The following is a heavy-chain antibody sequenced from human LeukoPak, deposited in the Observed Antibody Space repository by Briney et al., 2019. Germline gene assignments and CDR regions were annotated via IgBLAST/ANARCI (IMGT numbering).Heavy chain of an antibody. CDR3: AKVVRIQLWLLGY. Sequence: PGGSLRLSCAASGFTFSSYWMHWVRQAPGKGLVWVSRINSDGSSTSYADSVKGRFTISRDNAKNTQYLQMNSLRAEDTAVYYCAKVVRIQLWLLGYWGQGTLVTVSS. J-gene: IGHJ4*02. V-gene: IGHV3-74*01. D-gene: IGHD5-18*01. CDR1: GFTFSSYW. CDR2: INSDGSST.